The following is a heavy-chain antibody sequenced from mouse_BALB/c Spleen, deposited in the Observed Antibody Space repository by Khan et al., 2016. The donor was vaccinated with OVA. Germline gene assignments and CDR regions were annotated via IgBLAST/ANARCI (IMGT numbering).Heavy chain of an antibody. CDR2: INSDGDYT. Sequence: EVELVESGGDLVKSGGSLKLSCAASGFTFSPYSMSWVRQTPDKRLEWVATINSDGDYTYYPDSVEGRFNISRDNAKNILYLQMNSLKSEDTAMYYCATHLTGSFAYWGQGTLVTVSA. CDR3: ATHLTGSFAY. CDR1: GFTFSPYS. V-gene: IGHV5-6*01. J-gene: IGHJ3*01. D-gene: IGHD4-1*01.